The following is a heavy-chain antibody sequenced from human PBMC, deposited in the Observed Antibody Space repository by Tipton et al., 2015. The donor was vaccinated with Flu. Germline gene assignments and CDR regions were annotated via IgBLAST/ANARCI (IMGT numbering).Heavy chain of an antibody. CDR1: GGSISSGGYY. D-gene: IGHD3-22*01. CDR2: IYYSGST. CDR3: ARGGHSSGYYYLGAAFDI. V-gene: IGHV4-31*03. J-gene: IGHJ3*02. Sequence: TLSLTCTVSGGSISSGGYYWSWIRQHPGKGLEWIGYIYYSGSTYYSPSLKSRVTISVDTSKNQFSLKLSSVTAADTAVYYCARGGHSSGYYYLGAAFDIWGQGTMVTVSS.